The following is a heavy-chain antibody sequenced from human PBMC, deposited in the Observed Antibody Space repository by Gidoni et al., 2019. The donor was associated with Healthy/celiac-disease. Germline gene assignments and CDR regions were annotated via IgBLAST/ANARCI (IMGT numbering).Heavy chain of an antibody. CDR1: GGSISSGDYY. Sequence: QVQLQESGPGLVKPSQTLSLTCTVSGGSISSGDYYWRWIRQPPGKGLEWIGYIYYSGSTYYNPSLKSRVTILVDTSKNQFFLKLSSVTAADTAVYYCARSPLRGPAFDIWGQGTTVTVSS. V-gene: IGHV4-30-4*01. J-gene: IGHJ3*02. CDR2: IYYSGST. CDR3: ARSPLRGPAFDI.